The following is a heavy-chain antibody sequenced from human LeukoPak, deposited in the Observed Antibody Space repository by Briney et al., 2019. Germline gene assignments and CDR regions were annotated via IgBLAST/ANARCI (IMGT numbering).Heavy chain of an antibody. J-gene: IGHJ5*02. CDR3: ARGHGDYEDNWFDP. CDR2: INHSGST. CDR1: YY. V-gene: IGHV4-34*01. D-gene: IGHD4-17*01. Sequence: YYXXXXXXPPGKGVEWXGEINHSGSTNYNPSLKRRVTISVDTSKNQFSLKLSSVTAADTAVYYCARGHGDYEDNWFDPWGQGTLVTVSS.